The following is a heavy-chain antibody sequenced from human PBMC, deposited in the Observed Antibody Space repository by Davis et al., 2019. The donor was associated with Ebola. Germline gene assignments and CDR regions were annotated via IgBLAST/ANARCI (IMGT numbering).Heavy chain of an antibody. J-gene: IGHJ5*02. CDR1: GFTFSSYS. CDR2: ISSSSSYI. CDR3: ATLSCSSTSCYP. D-gene: IGHD2-2*01. Sequence: GESLKISCAASGFTFSSYSMNWVRQAPGKGLEWVSSISSSSSYIYYADSVKGRFTISRDNAKNSLYLQMNSLRAEDTAVYYCATLSCSSTSCYPWGQGTLVTVSS. V-gene: IGHV3-21*01.